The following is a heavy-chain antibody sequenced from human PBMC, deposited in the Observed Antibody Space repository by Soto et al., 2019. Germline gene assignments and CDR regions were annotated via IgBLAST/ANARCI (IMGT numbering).Heavy chain of an antibody. Sequence: ASVKVSCKASGYTFTGYGFSWVRQAPGQGLEWMGWISPYSGNTNYAQKFQDRVTMTTDTFTSTAYMELRSLRYEDTAVYYCARDSSGYYYEGFDPWGQGTLVTVSS. J-gene: IGHJ5*02. V-gene: IGHV1-18*01. CDR2: ISPYSGNT. D-gene: IGHD3-22*01. CDR3: ARDSSGYYYEGFDP. CDR1: GYTFTGYG.